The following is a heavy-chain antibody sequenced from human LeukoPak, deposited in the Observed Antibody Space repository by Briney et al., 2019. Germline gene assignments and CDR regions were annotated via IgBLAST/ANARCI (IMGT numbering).Heavy chain of an antibody. CDR2: IYDTGYS. J-gene: IGHJ4*02. CDR1: GGSISGYY. CDR3: ARETSLVGYAGGLGFNY. Sequence: PSETLSLTCTVSGGSISGYYWSWIRQPPGKGLEWIGHIYDTGYSNYNPSLKTRVIISVGTSKNQFSLRLTSVTAADSATYYCARETSLVGYAGGLGFNYWGRGTLVTVSS. D-gene: IGHD2-2*01. V-gene: IGHV4-59*01.